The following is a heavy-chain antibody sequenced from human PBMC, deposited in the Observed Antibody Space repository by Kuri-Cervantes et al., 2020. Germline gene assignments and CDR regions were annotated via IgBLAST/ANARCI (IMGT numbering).Heavy chain of an antibody. V-gene: IGHV3-21*01. CDR3: AKCGFYCTGTTCASYFDY. J-gene: IGHJ4*02. D-gene: IGHD2-8*02. CDR2: ISSSSSYI. CDR1: GFTFSSYS. Sequence: GESLKISCAASGFTFSSYSMNWVRQAPGKGLEWVSSISSSSSYIYYADSVKGRFTISRDNAKNSLYLQMNSLRAEDTAVYYCAKCGFYCTGTTCASYFDYWGQGTLVTVSS.